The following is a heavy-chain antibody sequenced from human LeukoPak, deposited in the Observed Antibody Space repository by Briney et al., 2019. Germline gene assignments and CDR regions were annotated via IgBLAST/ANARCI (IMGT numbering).Heavy chain of an antibody. CDR3: ARHVWLQPFDY. Sequence: SETLSLTCTVSGGSFSSYYWSWIRHPPGKGLEWIGYIYYSGSTNYNPSLKSRLTISRDTSKNQFSLKLSSVTAADTAVYYCARHVWLQPFDYWGQGTLVTVSS. D-gene: IGHD3-9*01. CDR2: IYYSGST. V-gene: IGHV4-59*08. CDR1: GGSFSSYY. J-gene: IGHJ4*02.